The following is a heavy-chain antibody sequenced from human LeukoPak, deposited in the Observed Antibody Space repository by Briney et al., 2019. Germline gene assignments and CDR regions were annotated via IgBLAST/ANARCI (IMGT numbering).Heavy chain of an antibody. J-gene: IGHJ4*02. CDR1: GGSISSYY. D-gene: IGHD6-19*01. V-gene: IGHV4-59*08. CDR3: ARYSSGWQYYFDY. Sequence: PSETLSLTCTVSGGSISSYYWSWIRQPPGKGLEWIGYIYYSGSTNYNPSLKSRVTISVDTSKNQFSLKLSSVTAADTAVYYCARYSSGWQYYFDYWGQETLVTVSS. CDR2: IYYSGST.